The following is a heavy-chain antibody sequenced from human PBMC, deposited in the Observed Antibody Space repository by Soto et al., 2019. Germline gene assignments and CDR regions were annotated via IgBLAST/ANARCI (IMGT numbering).Heavy chain of an antibody. D-gene: IGHD2-2*01. V-gene: IGHV4-30-2*01. J-gene: IGHJ5*02. CDR1: GGSISSGGYS. CDR2: IYHSGST. Sequence: QPQLQESGSGLVKPSQTLSLTCAVSGGSISSGGYSWSWIRQPPGKGLEWIGYIYHSGSTYYNPSPKSRVTISVDRSKNQFSLKLSSVTAADTAVYYCARVPDRWGQGTLVTVSS. CDR3: ARVPDR.